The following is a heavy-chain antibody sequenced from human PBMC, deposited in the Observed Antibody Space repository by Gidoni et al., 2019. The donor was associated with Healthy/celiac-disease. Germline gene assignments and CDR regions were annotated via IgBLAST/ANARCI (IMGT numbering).Heavy chain of an antibody. CDR3: TTDVWDIVVVPAARGVDY. CDR1: GFTFSNAW. CDR2: IKSKTDGGTT. V-gene: IGHV3-15*01. Sequence: EVQLVESGGGLVKPGGSLRRSCAASGFTFSNAWMSWVRQAPGKGLEWVGRIKSKTDGGTTDYAAPVKGRFTISRDDSKNTLYLQMNSLKTEDTAVYYCTTDVWDIVVVPAARGVDYWGQGTLVTVSS. J-gene: IGHJ4*02. D-gene: IGHD2-2*01.